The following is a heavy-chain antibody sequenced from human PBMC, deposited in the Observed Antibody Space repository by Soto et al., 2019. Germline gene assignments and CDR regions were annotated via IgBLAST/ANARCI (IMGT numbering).Heavy chain of an antibody. J-gene: IGHJ6*02. D-gene: IGHD3-9*01. V-gene: IGHV4-4*07. CDR3: ARADYEILTGSYAMDV. CDR2: VSTNGAT. Sequence: PSDTLSLTCTVSDDFISSYYWNWIRQPAGKGLEWIGCVSTNGATNYNPSLESRVTMSVDTSKNQFSLKLTSVTAADTAVYFCARADYEILTGSYAMDVWGQGTTVT. CDR1: DDFISSYY.